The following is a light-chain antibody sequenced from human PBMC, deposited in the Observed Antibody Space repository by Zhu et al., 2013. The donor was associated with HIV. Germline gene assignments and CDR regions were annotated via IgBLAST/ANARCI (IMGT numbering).Light chain of an antibody. CDR2: RAS. Sequence: EIVLTQSPGTLSLSPGERVTLSCRANQSVSSSYLAWYQQTPGQAPRLLIYRASSRATGIPDRFSGSGSGTDFTLTITRLEPEDSAMYYCQQYGSSLLTFGGGTKVEIE. V-gene: IGKV3-20*01. CDR1: QSVSSSY. CDR3: QQYGSSLLT. J-gene: IGKJ4*01.